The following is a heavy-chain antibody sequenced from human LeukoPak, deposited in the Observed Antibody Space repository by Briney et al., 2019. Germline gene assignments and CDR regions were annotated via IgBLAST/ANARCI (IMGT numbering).Heavy chain of an antibody. D-gene: IGHD5-12*01. J-gene: IGHJ4*02. CDR2: IRYDGSNK. V-gene: IGHV3-30*02. CDR3: AKDGRPIIRFLISGPDY. Sequence: GGSLRLSCAASGFTFSSYGMHWVRQAPGKGLEWVAFIRYDGSNKYYADSVKGRFTISRDISTNTVYLQMNSLRPDDTAVYYCAKDGRPIIRFLISGPDYWGQGTRVTVSS. CDR1: GFTFSSYG.